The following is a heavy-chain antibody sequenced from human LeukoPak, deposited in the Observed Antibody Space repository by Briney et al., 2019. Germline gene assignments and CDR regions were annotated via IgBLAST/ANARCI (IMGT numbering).Heavy chain of an antibody. V-gene: IGHV3-23*01. D-gene: IGHD3-10*01. J-gene: IGHJ4*02. CDR1: GFTFSSYA. CDR2: ISGSGGST. CDR3: ARFNYGSGSYYGYFDY. Sequence: GGSLRLSCAASGFTFSSYAMSWVRQAPGKGLEWVSAISGSGGSTYYADSVKGRFTISRDNSKNTLYLQMNSLRAEDTAVYYCARFNYGSGSYYGYFDYWGQGTLVTVSS.